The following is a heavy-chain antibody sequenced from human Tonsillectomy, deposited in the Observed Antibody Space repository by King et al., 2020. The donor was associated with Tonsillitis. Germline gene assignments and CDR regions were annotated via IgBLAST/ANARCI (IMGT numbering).Heavy chain of an antibody. Sequence: VQLVESGGGVVQPGRSLRLSCAASGFTFSSYAMHWVRQAPGKGLEWVAVISYDGSNKYYADSVKGRFTISRDNSKNTLYLQMNSLRAEDTAVYYCARVVGFPPNVDYWGQGTLVTVSS. D-gene: IGHD2-15*01. CDR3: ARVVGFPPNVDY. CDR2: ISYDGSNK. J-gene: IGHJ4*02. CDR1: GFTFSSYA. V-gene: IGHV3-30-3*01.